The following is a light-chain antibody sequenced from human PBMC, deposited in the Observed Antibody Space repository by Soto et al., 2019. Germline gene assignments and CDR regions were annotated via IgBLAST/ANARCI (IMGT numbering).Light chain of an antibody. J-gene: IGLJ2*01. CDR2: GNT. Sequence: QSVLTQPPSVSGAPGQRVTISCTGSSSNIGAGYDVHWYQQLPGRAPKLLIYGNTNXXXXXXXXFSGSKSGTSASLAITGXXXXXXXXYYCLSFDSSLSVVFGGGTKLTVL. CDR1: SSNIGAGYD. V-gene: IGLV1-40*01. CDR3: LSFDSSLSVV.